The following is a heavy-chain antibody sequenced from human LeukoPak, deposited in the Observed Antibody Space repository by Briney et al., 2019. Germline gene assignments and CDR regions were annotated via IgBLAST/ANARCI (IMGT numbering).Heavy chain of an antibody. CDR2: IYYSGST. CDR3: ARSTIIDYGMDV. CDR1: GGSISSYY. J-gene: IGHJ6*02. Sequence: PSETLSLTCTVSGGSISSYYWSWIRQPPGKGLEWIGYIYYSGSTNYNPSLKSRVTISVDTSKNQFSLKLSSVTAADTAVYYCARSTIIDYGMDVWGQGTTVTVSS. D-gene: IGHD5-12*01. V-gene: IGHV4-59*01.